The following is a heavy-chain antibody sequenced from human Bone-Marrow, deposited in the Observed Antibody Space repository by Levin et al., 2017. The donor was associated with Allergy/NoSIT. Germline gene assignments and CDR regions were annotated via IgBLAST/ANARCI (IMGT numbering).Heavy chain of an antibody. V-gene: IGHV3-21*01. J-gene: IGHJ4*02. D-gene: IGHD3-22*01. CDR2: ISHDGRHI. CDR1: GFTLSSYS. Sequence: PGGSLRLSCVVSGFTLSSYSVNWIRQTPGKGLEWVSSISHDGRHIYYADSVRGRFTTSRDNTKKSVYLQMNSLRADDTAVYYCVQDDTSGLFHDFWGQGTLVTVSS. CDR3: VQDDTSGLFHDF.